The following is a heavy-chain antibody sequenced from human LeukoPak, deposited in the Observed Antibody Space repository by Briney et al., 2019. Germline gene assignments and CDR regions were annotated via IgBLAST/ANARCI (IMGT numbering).Heavy chain of an antibody. J-gene: IGHJ4*02. D-gene: IGHD3-10*01. CDR1: GGSFSGYY. Sequence: PSETLSLTCAVYGGSFSGYYWSWIRQPPGKRLEWIGEINHSGSTNYNPSLKSRVTISVDTSKNQFSLKLSPVTAADTAVYYCARGRGLYYYGSGSRRNYFDYWGQGTLVTVSS. CDR2: INHSGST. CDR3: ARGRGLYYYGSGSRRNYFDY. V-gene: IGHV4-34*01.